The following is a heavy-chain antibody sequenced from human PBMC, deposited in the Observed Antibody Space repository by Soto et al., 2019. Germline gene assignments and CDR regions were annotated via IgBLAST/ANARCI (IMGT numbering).Heavy chain of an antibody. CDR3: AIPKDCSSPICSLVWDY. CDR2: IDDIGRA. D-gene: IGHD2-2*01. V-gene: IGHV4-34*01. J-gene: IGHJ4*02. Sequence: QVQLQQWGAGVLKPSETLSLTCAVYYESFSSFYWTWIRQSPGKGLEWVGEIDDIGRAKYNPSLKSRVTMSVAKSKNQFSLKLTSVTAADTAVYYCAIPKDCSSPICSLVWDYWGQGTLVTVSS. CDR1: YESFSSFY.